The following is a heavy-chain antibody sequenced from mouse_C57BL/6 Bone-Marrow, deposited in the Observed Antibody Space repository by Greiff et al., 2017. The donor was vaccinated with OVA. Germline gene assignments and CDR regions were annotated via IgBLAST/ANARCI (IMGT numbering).Heavy chain of an antibody. CDR2: TDPEDGDT. CDR3: TTFITTVVATNYFDY. CDR1: GFNIKDYY. D-gene: IGHD1-1*01. V-gene: IGHV14-1*01. J-gene: IGHJ2*01. Sequence: VQLQQSGAELVRPGASVKLSCTASGFNIKDYYMHWVKQRPEQGLEWIGRTDPEDGDTEYAPKFQGKATMTADTSSNTAYLQLSSLTSEDTAVYYCTTFITTVVATNYFDYWGQGTTLTVSS.